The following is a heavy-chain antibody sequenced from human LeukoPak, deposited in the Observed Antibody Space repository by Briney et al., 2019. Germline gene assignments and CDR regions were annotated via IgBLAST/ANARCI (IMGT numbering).Heavy chain of an antibody. J-gene: IGHJ4*02. Sequence: ASVKVSCKASGYTFTSYGISWVRQAPGQGLEWMGWISAYNGNTNYAQKLQGRVTMTTDTSTSTAYMELRSLRSDDTAVYYCARDLGHDYVWGSYRQEVPGYWGQGTLVTVSS. CDR1: GYTFTSYG. CDR2: ISAYNGNT. CDR3: ARDLGHDYVWGSYRQEVPGY. V-gene: IGHV1-18*01. D-gene: IGHD3-16*02.